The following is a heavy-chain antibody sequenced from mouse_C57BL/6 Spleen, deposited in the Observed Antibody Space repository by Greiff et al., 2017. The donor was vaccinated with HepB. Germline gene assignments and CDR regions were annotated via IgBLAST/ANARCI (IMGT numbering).Heavy chain of an antibody. CDR2: INPYNGDT. D-gene: IGHD1-1*01. Sequence: EVQLQQSGPELVKPGDSVKISCKASGYSFTGYFMNWVMQSHGKSLEWIGRINPYNGDTFYNQKFKGKATLTVDKSSSTAYMELRSLTSEDSAVYYCARHYGSSYDYAIDYWGQGTSVTVSS. J-gene: IGHJ4*01. V-gene: IGHV1-20*01. CDR1: GYSFTGYF. CDR3: ARHYGSSYDYAIDY.